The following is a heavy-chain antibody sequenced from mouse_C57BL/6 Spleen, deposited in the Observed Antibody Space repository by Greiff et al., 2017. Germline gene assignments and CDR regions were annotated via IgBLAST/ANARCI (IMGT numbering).Heavy chain of an antibody. CDR2: INPSSGYP. CDR3: ALNSDVRDD. V-gene: IGHV1-4*01. CDR1: GYTFTSYT. D-gene: IGHD2-13*01. J-gene: IGHJ2*01. Sequence: QVQLQQSGAELARPGASVKMSCKASGYTFTSYTMHWVKQRPGQGLEWIGYINPSSGYPQYNQKFKDKATLTADKASSTADMQLSSLTSEDSAVYYCALNSDVRDDWGQGTTRTVSA.